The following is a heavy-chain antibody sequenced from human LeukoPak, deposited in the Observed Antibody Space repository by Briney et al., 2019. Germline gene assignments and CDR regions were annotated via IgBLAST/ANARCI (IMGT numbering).Heavy chain of an antibody. J-gene: IGHJ4*02. D-gene: IGHD2-2*01. Sequence: SETLSLTCAVSGGSISSSDWWSWVRQPPGGGLEWIGYIYRSEDTNCNPSLKSRVTMSLDKSKNQFSLKPSSVTAADTAVYYCARDPHCSSTNCPFDYWGQGTLVIVSS. CDR1: GGSISSSDW. V-gene: IGHV4-4*02. CDR2: IYRSEDT. CDR3: ARDPHCSSTNCPFDY.